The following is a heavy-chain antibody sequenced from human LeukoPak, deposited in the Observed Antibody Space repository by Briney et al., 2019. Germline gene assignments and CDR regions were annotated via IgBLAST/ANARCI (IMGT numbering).Heavy chain of an antibody. CDR2: INHSGSI. Sequence: SETLSLTCAVYGGSFSGYYRNWIRQPPGKGLEWIGEINHSGSINYNPSLKSRVNILVDTSKNQFSLKVSSVTAADTAVYYCARGPAGVVTPLDYWGQGTLVTVSS. V-gene: IGHV4-34*01. CDR1: GGSFSGYY. CDR3: ARGPAGVVTPLDY. J-gene: IGHJ4*02. D-gene: IGHD3-3*01.